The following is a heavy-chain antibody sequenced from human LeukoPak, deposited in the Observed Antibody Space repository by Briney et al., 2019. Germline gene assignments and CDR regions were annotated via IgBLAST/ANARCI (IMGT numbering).Heavy chain of an antibody. J-gene: IGHJ4*02. CDR1: GFTFSSFA. V-gene: IGHV3-30*04. CDR2: ISDDGSNT. Sequence: GRSLRLSCAASGFTFSSFAMHWVRQAPGKGLQWVAVISDDGSNTYYADSVKGRFTISRDNSKNTLYLQMNSLRAEDTAVYYCARDPSNSGSYYVLDYWGQGTLVTVSS. D-gene: IGHD1-26*01. CDR3: ARDPSNSGSYYVLDY.